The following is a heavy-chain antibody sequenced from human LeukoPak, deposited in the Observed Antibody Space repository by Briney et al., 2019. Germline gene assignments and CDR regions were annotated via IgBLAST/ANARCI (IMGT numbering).Heavy chain of an antibody. CDR1: GGSVSSYY. Sequence: PSETLSLTCTVSGGSVSSYYWSWIRQPPGEGLEWIGYKYNSGSTNYNPSLKSRVTISVDTSKNQFSLKLSSVTAADTAVYYCASHSGYDYFDYWGQGTLVTASS. V-gene: IGHV4-59*02. J-gene: IGHJ4*02. CDR2: KYNSGST. D-gene: IGHD5-12*01. CDR3: ASHSGYDYFDY.